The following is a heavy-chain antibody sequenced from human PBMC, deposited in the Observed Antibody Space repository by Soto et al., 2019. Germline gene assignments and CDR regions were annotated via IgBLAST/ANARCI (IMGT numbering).Heavy chain of an antibody. D-gene: IGHD5-18*01. CDR1: GFTFSSYG. V-gene: IGHV3-33*01. Sequence: GGSLRLSCAASGFTFSSYGMHWVRQAPGKGLEWVAVIWYDGSNKYYADSVKGRFTISRDNSKNTLYLQMNSLRAEDTAVYYCARDPTDTENYYYYGMDVWGQGTTVTVSS. CDR2: IWYDGSNK. CDR3: ARDPTDTENYYYYGMDV. J-gene: IGHJ6*02.